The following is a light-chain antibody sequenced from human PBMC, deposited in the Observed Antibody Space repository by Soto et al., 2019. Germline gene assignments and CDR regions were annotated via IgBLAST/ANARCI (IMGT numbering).Light chain of an antibody. CDR2: EVT. V-gene: IGLV2-14*01. CDR1: SSDVGGYNY. Sequence: QSALTQPASVSGSPGQSITISCTGTSSDVGGYNYVSWYQQYPGKAPKVMIYEVTNRPSGVSNRFSGSKSGNTASLTISGLQAEDEADYYCSSYTDSSNYVFGTGTKLTVL. CDR3: SSYTDSSNYV. J-gene: IGLJ1*01.